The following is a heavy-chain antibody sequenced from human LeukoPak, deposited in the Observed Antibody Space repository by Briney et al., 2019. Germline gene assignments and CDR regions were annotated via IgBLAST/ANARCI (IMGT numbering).Heavy chain of an antibody. Sequence: SETLSLTCTVSGGSISSGTDYWSWIRQPAGTELEWIGRISSSGSTNYNPSLKSRVTISVDTSKNQFSLRLSSVTAADTAVYYCARRGAGATTGLDYWGQGTLVTVSS. CDR3: ARRGAGATTGLDY. CDR2: ISSSGST. D-gene: IGHD1-26*01. CDR1: GGSISSGTDY. V-gene: IGHV4-61*02. J-gene: IGHJ4*02.